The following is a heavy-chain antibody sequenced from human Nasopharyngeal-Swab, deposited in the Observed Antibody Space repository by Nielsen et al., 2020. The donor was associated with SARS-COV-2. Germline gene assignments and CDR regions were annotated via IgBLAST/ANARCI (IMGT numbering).Heavy chain of an antibody. Sequence: ASVKVSCKASGYSFRSYGINWVRQAPAQGLEWMGWISAYNGNTNYAQKLQGRVTITTDTSTSTAYMELRSLRSDDTAVYYCARDRRLVVVTGRPQYYYYGMDVWGQGTTVTVSS. J-gene: IGHJ6*02. V-gene: IGHV1-18*01. CDR3: ARDRRLVVVTGRPQYYYYGMDV. CDR2: ISAYNGNT. CDR1: GYSFRSYG. D-gene: IGHD3-22*01.